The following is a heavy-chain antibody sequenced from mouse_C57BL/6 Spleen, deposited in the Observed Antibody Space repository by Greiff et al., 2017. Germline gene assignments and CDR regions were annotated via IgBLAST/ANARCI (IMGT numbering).Heavy chain of an antibody. Sequence: EVKLQQSGPELVKPGASVKISCKASGYTFTDYYMNWVKQSHGKSLEWIGDINPNNGGTSYNQKFKGKATLTVDKSSSTAYMELRSLTSEDSAVYYCARDYYSNYEAAYWGQGTLVTVSA. CDR2: INPNNGGT. D-gene: IGHD2-5*01. CDR1: GYTFTDYY. CDR3: ARDYYSNYEAAY. J-gene: IGHJ3*01. V-gene: IGHV1-26*01.